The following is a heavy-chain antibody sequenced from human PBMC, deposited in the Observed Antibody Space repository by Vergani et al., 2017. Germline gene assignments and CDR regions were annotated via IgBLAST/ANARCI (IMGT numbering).Heavy chain of an antibody. CDR2: IIPILGIA. D-gene: IGHD3-22*01. J-gene: IGHJ4*02. V-gene: IGHV1-69*08. CDR1: GGTFSSYT. CDR3: ARDAYYYDSSGYYSTPFDY. Sequence: QVRLVQSGAEVKKPGSSVKVSCKASGGTFSSYTISWVRQAPGQGLEWMGRIIPILGIANYAQKFQGRVTITADKSTSTAYMELSSLRSEDTAVYYCARDAYYYDSSGYYSTPFDYWGQGTLVTVSS.